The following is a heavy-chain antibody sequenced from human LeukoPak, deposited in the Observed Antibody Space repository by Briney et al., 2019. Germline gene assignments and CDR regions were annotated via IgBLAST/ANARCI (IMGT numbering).Heavy chain of an antibody. V-gene: IGHV1-3*01. CDR1: GHTSTTYA. D-gene: IGHD3-3*01. CDR2: INAGNGNI. CDR3: ARGTYYTFWSGSFDP. J-gene: IGHJ5*02. Sequence: GASVKVSCKASGHTSTTYAIHWVRQAPGQGLEWMGWINAGNGNIKYSQKFQGRVTITRDTSANTAYMQLSSLRSEDTAVYYCARGTYYTFWSGSFDPWGQGTLVTVSS.